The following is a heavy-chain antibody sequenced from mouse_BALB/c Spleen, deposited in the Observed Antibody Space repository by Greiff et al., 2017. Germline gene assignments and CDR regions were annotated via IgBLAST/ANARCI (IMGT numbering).Heavy chain of an antibody. CDR1: GFTFSSYT. V-gene: IGHV5-6-4*01. J-gene: IGHJ4*01. CDR2: ISSGGSYT. Sequence: DVKLQESGGGLVKPGGSLKLSCAASGFTFSSYTMSWVRQTPEKRLEWVATISSGGSYTYYPDSVKGRFTISRDNAKNTLYLQMSSLKSEDTAMYYCTRGPTIPYAMDYWGQGTSVTVSS. CDR3: TRGPTIPYAMDY. D-gene: IGHD2-10*01.